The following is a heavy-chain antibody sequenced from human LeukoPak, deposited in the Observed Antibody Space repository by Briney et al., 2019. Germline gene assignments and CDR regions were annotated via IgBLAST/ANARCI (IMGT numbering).Heavy chain of an antibody. CDR3: ARDAYYDFWSGYPRYFDY. CDR2: IKQDGSEE. V-gene: IGHV3-7*01. D-gene: IGHD3-3*01. CDR1: GFTVSGNY. J-gene: IGHJ4*02. Sequence: PGGSLRLSCAVSGFTVSGNYMSWVRQAPGKGLEWVANIKQDGSEEYYVDSVKGRFTISTDNAKNSLYLQMNSLRAEDTAVYYCARDAYYDFWSGYPRYFDYWGQGTLITVSS.